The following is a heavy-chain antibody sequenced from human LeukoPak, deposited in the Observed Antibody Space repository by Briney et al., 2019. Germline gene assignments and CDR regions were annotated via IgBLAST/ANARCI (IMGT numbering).Heavy chain of an antibody. D-gene: IGHD2-2*01. CDR3: ARDLEDCSSTSCYGRGLDY. Sequence: GGSLRLSCAASGFTFGDYYMSWIRQAPGKGLEWVSYISSSGSTIYYADSVKGRFTISRDNAKNSLYLQMNSLRAEDTAVYYCARDLEDCSSTSCYGRGLDYWGQGTLVTVSS. CDR2: ISSSGSTI. CDR1: GFTFGDYY. J-gene: IGHJ4*02. V-gene: IGHV3-11*01.